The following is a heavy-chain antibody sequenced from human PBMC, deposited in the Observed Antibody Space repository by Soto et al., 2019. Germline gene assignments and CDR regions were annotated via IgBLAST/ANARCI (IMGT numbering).Heavy chain of an antibody. V-gene: IGHV1-69*01. CDR1: GGSFVSYA. Sequence: QVQLVQSGAEVKKPGSSVKVSCTASGGSFVSYAITWVRQAPGQGLEWMGGVTPMFGKSTYARKFQGRVTITADESTTTAYMELSSLRSEDTAVYYCARVVGATLGYYFYHWGPGTLVTVSS. J-gene: IGHJ4*02. CDR3: ARVVGATLGYYFYH. D-gene: IGHD1-26*01. CDR2: VTPMFGKS.